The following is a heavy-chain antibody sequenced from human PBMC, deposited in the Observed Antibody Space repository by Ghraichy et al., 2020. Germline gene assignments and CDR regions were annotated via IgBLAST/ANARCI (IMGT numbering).Heavy chain of an antibody. CDR2: INHSGST. J-gene: IGHJ6*02. CDR1: GGSFSGHY. V-gene: IGHV4-34*01. CDR3: ARGIGYCSGGSCYSRTKTHYGMDV. D-gene: IGHD2-15*01. Sequence: SQTLSLTCAVYGGSFSGHYWSWIRQPPGKGLEWIGEINHSGSTNYNPSLKSRVTISVDTSKNQFSLKVSSVTAADTAVYYCARGIGYCSGGSCYSRTKTHYGMDVWGQGTTVTVSS.